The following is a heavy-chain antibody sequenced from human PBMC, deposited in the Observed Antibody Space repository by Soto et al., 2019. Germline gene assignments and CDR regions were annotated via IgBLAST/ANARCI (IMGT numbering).Heavy chain of an antibody. D-gene: IGHD2-15*01. J-gene: IGHJ5*02. CDR2: VSGGGSGP. CDR1: GFTFKNYA. V-gene: IGHV3-23*01. Sequence: EVQLLESGGGLIQRGGSLRLSCVVSGFTFKNYAMTWVRQAPGKGLAWVSSVSGGGSGPFYADSVRGRFTISRDNSAHALFLEMTSLRPEDTAVYYCARDQSDVYRSAFHSPLEAWGQGTLVDFAS. CDR3: ARDQSDVYRSAFHSPLEA.